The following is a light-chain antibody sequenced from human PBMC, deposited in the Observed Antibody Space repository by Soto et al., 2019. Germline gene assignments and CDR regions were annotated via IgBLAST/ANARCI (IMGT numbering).Light chain of an antibody. Sequence: DIQMTQSASCLSASAGDRVTISCRASQGIRNYLAWYQQKPGKVPKLLIYAASTLQSGVPSRFSGSGSGTDFTLTISSLQPEDVATYYCQKYNSAPRTFGQGTKLEIK. J-gene: IGKJ2*01. CDR1: QGIRNY. CDR2: AAS. V-gene: IGKV1-27*01. CDR3: QKYNSAPRT.